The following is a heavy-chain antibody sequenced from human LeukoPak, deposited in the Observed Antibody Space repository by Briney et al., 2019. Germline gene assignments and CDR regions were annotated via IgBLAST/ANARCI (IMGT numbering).Heavy chain of an antibody. V-gene: IGHV4-34*01. J-gene: IGHJ6*03. Sequence: PSETPSLTCAVYGGSFSGYYWSWIRQPPGKGLEWIGEINHSGSTNYNPSLKSRVTISVDTSKNQFSLKLSSVTAADTAVYYCARGPRFVGSSGYYYYYYYMDVWGKGTTVTVSS. CDR2: INHSGST. D-gene: IGHD3-22*01. CDR3: ARGPRFVGSSGYYYYYYYMDV. CDR1: GGSFSGYY.